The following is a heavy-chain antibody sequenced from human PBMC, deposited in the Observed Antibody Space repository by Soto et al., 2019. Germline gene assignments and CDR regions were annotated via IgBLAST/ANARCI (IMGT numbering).Heavy chain of an antibody. J-gene: IGHJ4*02. V-gene: IGHV5-51*01. Sequence: EVQLVQSGAGVKKPGESLKISCKASGYNFSNYWIAWVRQMPGKGLEWMGIIYPGNSETKYSPSFQGQVTFSADKSITTAYLEWSSLKASDTALYYCARHVINDFWGQGTLVTVSS. CDR2: IYPGNSET. CDR1: GYNFSNYW. D-gene: IGHD2-21*01. CDR3: ARHVINDF.